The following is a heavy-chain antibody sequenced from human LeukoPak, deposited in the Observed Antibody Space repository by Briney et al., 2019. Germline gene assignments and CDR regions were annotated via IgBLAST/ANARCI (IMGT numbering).Heavy chain of an antibody. CDR1: GGTFSSYA. D-gene: IGHD2-8*02. Sequence: SVKVSCKASGGTFSSYAISWVRQAPGQGLEWMGRIIPILGIANYAQKFQGRVTITADKSTSTAYMELSSLRSEDTAVYYCARIGPGGNWFDPWGQGTLVTVSS. J-gene: IGHJ5*02. CDR2: IIPILGIA. V-gene: IGHV1-69*04. CDR3: ARIGPGGNWFDP.